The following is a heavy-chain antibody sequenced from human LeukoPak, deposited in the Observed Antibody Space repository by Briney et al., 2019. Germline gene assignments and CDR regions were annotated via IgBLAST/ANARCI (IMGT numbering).Heavy chain of an antibody. D-gene: IGHD1-26*01. J-gene: IGHJ4*02. CDR3: ARDLANPRIVGATGLGEIDY. CDR2: INPNSGGT. V-gene: IGHV1-2*02. CDR1: GYTFTGYY. Sequence: GASVKVSCKASGYTFTGYYMRWVRQAPGQGLEWMGWINPNSGGTNYAQKFQGRVTMTRDTSISTAYMELSRLRSDDTAVYYCARDLANPRIVGATGLGEIDYWGQGTLVTVSS.